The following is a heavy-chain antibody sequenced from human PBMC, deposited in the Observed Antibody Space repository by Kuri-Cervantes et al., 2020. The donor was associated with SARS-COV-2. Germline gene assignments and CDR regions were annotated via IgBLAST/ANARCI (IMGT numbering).Heavy chain of an antibody. CDR1: GYTLTELS. CDR2: IIPIFGTA. Sequence: SVKVSCKVSGYTLTELSMHWVRQAPGKGLEWMGGIIPIFGTANYAQKFQGRVTITTDESTSTAYMELSSLRSEDTAVYYCARGRGYCSSTSCYTYVVGLQGMDVWGKGTTVTVSS. V-gene: IGHV1-69*05. D-gene: IGHD2-2*02. CDR3: ARGRGYCSSTSCYTYVVGLQGMDV. J-gene: IGHJ6*03.